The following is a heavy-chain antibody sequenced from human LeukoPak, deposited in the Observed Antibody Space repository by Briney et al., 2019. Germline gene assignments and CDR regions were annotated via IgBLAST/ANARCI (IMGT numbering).Heavy chain of an antibody. CDR3: ARQSGLGPFDY. Sequence: SETLSLTCTVSGGSISSYYWSWTRQPPGKGLEWSGYIYYSGSTNYNPSLKSRVTISVDTSKNQFSLKLSSVTAADTAVYYCARQSGLGPFDYWGQGTLVTVSS. D-gene: IGHD3/OR15-3a*01. CDR2: IYYSGST. V-gene: IGHV4-59*01. J-gene: IGHJ4*02. CDR1: GGSISSYY.